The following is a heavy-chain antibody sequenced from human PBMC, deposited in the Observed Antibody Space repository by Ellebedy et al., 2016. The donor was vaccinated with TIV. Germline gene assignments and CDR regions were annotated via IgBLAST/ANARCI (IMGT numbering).Heavy chain of an antibody. Sequence: GGSLRLXCAASGFIFRNYGMTWVRQAPGKGLEWVASISFDGNNESFADSVKGRFTISRDNSKNTMYLQMNTLRLEDTAVYYCAKAVGFCSGLNCYRLHYWGQGTLVTVSS. J-gene: IGHJ4*02. CDR1: GFIFRNYG. V-gene: IGHV3-30*18. CDR2: ISFDGNNE. CDR3: AKAVGFCSGLNCYRLHY. D-gene: IGHD2-15*01.